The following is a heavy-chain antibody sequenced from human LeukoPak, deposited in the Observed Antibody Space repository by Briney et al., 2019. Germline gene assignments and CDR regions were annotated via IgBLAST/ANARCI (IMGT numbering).Heavy chain of an antibody. V-gene: IGHV6-1*01. CDR1: GDSVSSNSAA. CDR3: ARDELELPGLDYYYGMDV. J-gene: IGHJ6*02. Sequence: SQTLSLTCAISGDSVSSNSAAWNWIRQSPSRGLEWLGRTYYRPKWYNDYAVSVKSRITINPDTSKNQFSLQLNSVTPEDTAVYYCARDELELPGLDYYYGMDVWGQGTTVTVSS. D-gene: IGHD1-7*01. CDR2: TYYRPKWYN.